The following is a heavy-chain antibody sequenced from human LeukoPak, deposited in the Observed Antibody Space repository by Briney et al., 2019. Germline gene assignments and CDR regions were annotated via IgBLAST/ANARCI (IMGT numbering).Heavy chain of an antibody. D-gene: IGHD1-26*01. CDR2: INPSGGST. CDR1: GYTFTSYY. CDR3: ARDRPIVGATQGAFDI. Sequence: ASVKVSCKASGYTFTSYYMHWVRQAPGQGLEWMGIINPSGGSTSYAQKFQGRVTMTRDTSTSTVYMELSGLRSEDTAVYYCARDRPIVGATQGAFDIWGQGTMVTVSS. V-gene: IGHV1-46*01. J-gene: IGHJ3*02.